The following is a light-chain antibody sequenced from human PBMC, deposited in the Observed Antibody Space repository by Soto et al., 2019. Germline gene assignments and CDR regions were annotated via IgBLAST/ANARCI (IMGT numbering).Light chain of an antibody. CDR2: VNSDGSH. CDR3: QTWGTDIFVV. Sequence: QSVLTQSPSASASLGASVKLTCTLTSGHTTYAIAWHQQHPEKGPRYLMKVNSDGSHSKGDGIPDRFSGSSSGAERYLTISSLQFEDEADYYCQTWGTDIFVVFGGGTKLTVL. J-gene: IGLJ2*01. V-gene: IGLV4-69*01. CDR1: SGHTTYA.